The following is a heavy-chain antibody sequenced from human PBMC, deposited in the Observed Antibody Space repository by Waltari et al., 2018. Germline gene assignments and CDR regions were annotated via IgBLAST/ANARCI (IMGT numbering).Heavy chain of an antibody. CDR1: GFTFSSYG. CDR3: ARGRPILEWFRDYYGMDV. CDR2: IWYDGSNK. Sequence: QVQLVESGGGVVQPGRSLRLSCAASGFTFSSYGMHWVRRAPGKGLEWVAVIWYDGSNKYYADSVKGRFTISRDNSKNTLYLQMNSLRAEDTAVYYCARGRPILEWFRDYYGMDVWGQGTTVTVSS. D-gene: IGHD3-3*01. J-gene: IGHJ6*02. V-gene: IGHV3-33*01.